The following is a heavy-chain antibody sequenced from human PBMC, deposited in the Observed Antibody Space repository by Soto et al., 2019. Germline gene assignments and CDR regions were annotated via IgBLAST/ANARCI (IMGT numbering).Heavy chain of an antibody. CDR2: IYYSGST. CDR3: ARRGYDILTGYYEVDD. V-gene: IGHV4-39*01. Sequence: SETLSLTCTVSGGSISSSSYYWGWIRQPPGKGLEWIGSIYYSGSTYYNPSLKSRVTISVDTSKNQFSLKLSSVTAADTAVYYCARRGYDILTGYYEVDDWGQGTLVTVSS. CDR1: GGSISSSSYY. D-gene: IGHD3-9*01. J-gene: IGHJ4*02.